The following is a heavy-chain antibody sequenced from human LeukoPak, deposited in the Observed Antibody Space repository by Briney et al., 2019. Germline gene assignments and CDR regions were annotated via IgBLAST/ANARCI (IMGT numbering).Heavy chain of an antibody. CDR2: IIPIFGTA. J-gene: IGHJ4*02. CDR1: GGTFSSYA. CDR3: ARGRYCGSTSCYIKFDY. V-gene: IGHV1-69*01. D-gene: IGHD2-2*02. Sequence: ASVKVSCKASGGTFSSYAISWVRQAPGQGLEWMGGIIPIFGTANYAQKFQGRVTITADESTSTAYMELSSLRSEDTAVYYCARGRYCGSTSCYIKFDYWGQGTLVTVSS.